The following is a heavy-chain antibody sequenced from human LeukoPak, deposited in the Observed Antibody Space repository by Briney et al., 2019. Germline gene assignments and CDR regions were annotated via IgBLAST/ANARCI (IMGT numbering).Heavy chain of an antibody. CDR1: GFTFDDYA. V-gene: IGHV3-9*01. Sequence: PGGSLRLSCAASGFTFDDYAMHWVRQAPGKGLEWVSGISWNSGSIGYADSVKGRFTISRDNAKNSLYLQMNSLRAEDTALYYCAKPHLPYCSSTSCYFDYWGQGTLVTVSS. CDR3: AKPHLPYCSSTSCYFDY. CDR2: ISWNSGSI. D-gene: IGHD2-2*01. J-gene: IGHJ4*02.